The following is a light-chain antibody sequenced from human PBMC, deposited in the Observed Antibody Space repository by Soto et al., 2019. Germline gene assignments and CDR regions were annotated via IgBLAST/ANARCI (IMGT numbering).Light chain of an antibody. CDR1: SGYTKYN. CDR2: VGTGGIVG. CDR3: GADHGSGSNFVYV. J-gene: IGLJ7*01. V-gene: IGLV9-49*01. Sequence: QSVLTQPPSASASLGASVTLTCTLSSGYTKYNVDWFQQRPGKGPRFVMRVGTGGIVGSKGDGIPDRFSVLGSGLNRYLTIKNIQEEDEGDYHCGADHGSGSNFVYVFGTGTQLTVL.